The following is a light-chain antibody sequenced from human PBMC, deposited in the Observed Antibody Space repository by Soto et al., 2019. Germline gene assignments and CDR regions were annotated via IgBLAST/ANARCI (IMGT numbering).Light chain of an antibody. V-gene: IGKV3-15*01. CDR1: QSVSSN. CDR3: QQYNNWPPPLA. Sequence: EIVMTQSPATLSVSPGERATLSCRASQSVSSNLAWYQQKPGQSPRLLIYGASTRATRIPARFSGRGSGTEFTLTISSLQSEDFAVYYCQQYNNWPPPLAFGGGTKVEIK. CDR2: GAS. J-gene: IGKJ4*01.